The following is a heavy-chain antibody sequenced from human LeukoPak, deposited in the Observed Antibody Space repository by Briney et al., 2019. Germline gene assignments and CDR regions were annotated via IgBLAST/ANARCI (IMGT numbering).Heavy chain of an antibody. CDR1: GFTFSNAW. CDR2: IWYDGSNK. Sequence: GGSLRLSCAASGFTFSNAWMSWVRQAPGKGLEWVAVIWYDGSNKYYADSVKGRFTISRDNSKNTLYLQMNSLRAEDTAVYYCAKVRTKIAVAGSPFDYWGQGTLVTVSS. D-gene: IGHD6-19*01. J-gene: IGHJ4*02. CDR3: AKVRTKIAVAGSPFDY. V-gene: IGHV3-33*06.